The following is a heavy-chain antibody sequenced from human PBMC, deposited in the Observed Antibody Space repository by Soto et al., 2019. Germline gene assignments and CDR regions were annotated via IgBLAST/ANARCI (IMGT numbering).Heavy chain of an antibody. J-gene: IGHJ3*01. CDR2: VSYSGYT. Sequence: QVQLQESGQGLVKPSQTLSLTCTVSGGSIRNDNFYWSFLRQRPGKGLEWIGYVSYSGYTAYHPAREGRAFISVDPYNSQYSLTLNSVTAADTAVYYCARDLAGIVTGRGACGVWGRGTLVTVSS. D-gene: IGHD3-9*01. V-gene: IGHV4-31*03. CDR1: GGSIRNDNFY. CDR3: ARDLAGIVTGRGACGV.